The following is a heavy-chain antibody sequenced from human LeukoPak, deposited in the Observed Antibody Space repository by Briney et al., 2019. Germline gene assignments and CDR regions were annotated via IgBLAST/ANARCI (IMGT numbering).Heavy chain of an antibody. Sequence: SETLSLTCTVSGGSISSYYWSWIRQPAGKGLEWIGRIYTSGSTNYNPSLKSRVTISVDTSKNQFSLKLSSVTAADTAVYYCARLSRGSSWYTWGYWGQGTLVTVSS. CDR2: IYTSGST. D-gene: IGHD6-13*01. V-gene: IGHV4-4*07. CDR1: GGSISSYY. J-gene: IGHJ4*02. CDR3: ARLSRGSSWYTWGY.